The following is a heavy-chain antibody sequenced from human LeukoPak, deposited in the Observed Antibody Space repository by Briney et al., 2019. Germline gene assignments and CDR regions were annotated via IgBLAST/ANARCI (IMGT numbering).Heavy chain of an antibody. CDR3: AKDRAMTTYDY. D-gene: IGHD4-17*01. Sequence: GGSLRLSCAASEFSVGSNYMTWVRQAPGKWLEWVSLIYSGGSTYYADSVKGRFTISRDNSKNTLYLQMNSLRAEDTAVYYCAKDRAMTTYDYWGQGTLVTVSS. CDR1: EFSVGSNY. V-gene: IGHV3-53*01. CDR2: IYSGGST. J-gene: IGHJ4*02.